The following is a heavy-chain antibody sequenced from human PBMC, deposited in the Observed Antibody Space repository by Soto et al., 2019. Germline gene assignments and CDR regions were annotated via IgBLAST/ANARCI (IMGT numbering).Heavy chain of an antibody. V-gene: IGHV3-74*01. CDR3: ARVGDCGYYVGPLDY. D-gene: IGHD3-22*01. Sequence: EVQVVESGGGLVQPGGSLRLSCVASGFTFRRYWMHWVRQAPGKGLVWVSRIDSDGTTTHYEDSVRGRVTISRDNAKNTLFLEMNSLRAEDTAVYYCARVGDCGYYVGPLDYWGQGTMVTVSS. J-gene: IGHJ4*02. CDR2: IDSDGTTT. CDR1: GFTFRRYW.